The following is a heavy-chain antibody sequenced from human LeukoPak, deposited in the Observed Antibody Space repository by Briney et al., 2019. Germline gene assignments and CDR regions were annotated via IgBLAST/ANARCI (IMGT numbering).Heavy chain of an antibody. CDR3: ARAELRNWFDP. CDR1: GGSISGYS. CDR2: IYYSGST. D-gene: IGHD1-1*01. V-gene: IGHV4-59*01. Sequence: SETLSLTCTVSGGSISGYSWSWIRQPPGKGLECIGYIYYSGSTNYNPSLKSRVTMSVDTSKNQLSLSLSSVTAADTAVYYCARAELRNWFDPWGQGTLVTVSS. J-gene: IGHJ5*02.